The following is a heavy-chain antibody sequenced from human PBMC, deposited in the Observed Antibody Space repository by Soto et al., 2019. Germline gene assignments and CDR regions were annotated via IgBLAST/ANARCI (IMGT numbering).Heavy chain of an antibody. CDR3: ERARYYDSSGYYSAFDY. V-gene: IGHV3-33*01. CDR2: IWYDGSYK. Sequence: QAQLVESGGGVVQPGRSLRLSYAASRFTFSTYGMHWVRQAPGKGLEWVSVIWYDGSYKFYADSVKGRFTISRDNSKNTLYLQMNSLRAEDTAVYYCERARYYDSSGYYSAFDYWGQGTLVTVSS. D-gene: IGHD3-22*01. CDR1: RFTFSTYG. J-gene: IGHJ4*02.